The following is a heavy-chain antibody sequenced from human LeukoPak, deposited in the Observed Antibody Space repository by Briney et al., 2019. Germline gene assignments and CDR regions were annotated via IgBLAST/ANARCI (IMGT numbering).Heavy chain of an antibody. V-gene: IGHV3-23*01. Sequence: GGSLRLSCAASGFTFSSYAMSWVRQAPGKGLEWVSAISGSGGSTYYADSVKGRFTISRDNSKNTLYLHMNSLRAEDTAVYYCARHVVTPGELDYWGQGTLVTVSS. CDR1: GFTFSSYA. CDR2: ISGSGGST. CDR3: ARHVVTPGELDY. J-gene: IGHJ4*02. D-gene: IGHD4-23*01.